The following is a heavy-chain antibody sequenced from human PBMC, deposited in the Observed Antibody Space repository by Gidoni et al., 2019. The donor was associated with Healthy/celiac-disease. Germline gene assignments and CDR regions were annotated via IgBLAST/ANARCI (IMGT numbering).Heavy chain of an antibody. J-gene: IGHJ6*02. D-gene: IGHD4-17*01. V-gene: IGHV1-2*04. Sequence: QVQLVQSGAEVKKPGASVKVSCTASGYTFTGYYMHWVRQAPGQGLEWMGWINPNSGGTNYAQKFQGWVTMTRDTSISTAYMELSRLRSDDTAVYYCARGTPTTVTNGGYGMDVWGQGTTVTVSS. CDR1: GYTFTGYY. CDR3: ARGTPTTVTNGGYGMDV. CDR2: INPNSGGT.